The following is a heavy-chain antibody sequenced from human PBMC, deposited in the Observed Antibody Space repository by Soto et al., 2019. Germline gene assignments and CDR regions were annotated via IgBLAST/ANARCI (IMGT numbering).Heavy chain of an antibody. J-gene: IGHJ4*02. CDR2: ISAYSGST. CDR1: GYTFITYG. CDR3: ARDFTKSSSWPYYFDY. Sequence: QVQLVQSGAEVKKPGASVKVSCKASGYTFITYGISWVRQAPGQGLEWMGWISAYSGSTKFAQKLQGRVTMTTDTSTTTAYMELRSLTSDDTAVYYCARDFTKSSSWPYYFDYLGQGTLVTVSS. D-gene: IGHD6-13*01. V-gene: IGHV1-18*01.